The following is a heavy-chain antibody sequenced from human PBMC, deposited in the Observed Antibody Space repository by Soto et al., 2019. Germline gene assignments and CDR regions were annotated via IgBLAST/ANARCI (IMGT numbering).Heavy chain of an antibody. D-gene: IGHD3-22*01. J-gene: IGHJ3*02. CDR2: ISYDGSNK. CDR3: ARDYYGSSGYSYYAFDI. CDR1: GFTFSSYA. Sequence: QVQLVESGGGVVQPGRSLRLSCAASGFTFSSYAMHWVRQAPGKGLEWVAVISYDGSNKYYADSVKGRFTISRDNSKNTLYLQMNSLRAEDTAVYYCARDYYGSSGYSYYAFDIWGQGTMVTVSS. V-gene: IGHV3-30-3*01.